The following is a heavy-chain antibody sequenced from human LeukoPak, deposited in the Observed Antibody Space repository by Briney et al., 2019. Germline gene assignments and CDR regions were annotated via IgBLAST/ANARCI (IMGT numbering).Heavy chain of an antibody. J-gene: IGHJ4*02. V-gene: IGHV3-23*01. CDR3: AKDIVVVTSTQGPFDY. D-gene: IGHD2-21*02. CDR1: GFTFSTYA. CDR2: ISGSGGST. Sequence: GGSLRLSCAASGFTFSTYAMSWVRQAPGKGLEWVSAISGSGGSTYCADSVKGRFTISRDNSKNTLYLQMNSLRAEDTAVYYCAKDIVVVTSTQGPFDYWGQGTLVTVSS.